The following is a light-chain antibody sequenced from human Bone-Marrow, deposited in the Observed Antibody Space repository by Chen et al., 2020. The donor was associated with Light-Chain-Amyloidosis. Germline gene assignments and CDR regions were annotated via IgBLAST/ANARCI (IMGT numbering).Light chain of an antibody. CDR1: NIGTTS. CDR2: DYS. Sequence: SYVLTQPSSVSVAPGQTATIACGGNNIGTTSVHWYQQTPGQAPLLVVYDYSDRPSGIPVRLSGSNSGNTATLTSSRVEAGDEDDYYCQVWDRSSDRPVFGGGTKLTVL. CDR3: QVWDRSSDRPV. J-gene: IGLJ3*02. V-gene: IGLV3-21*02.